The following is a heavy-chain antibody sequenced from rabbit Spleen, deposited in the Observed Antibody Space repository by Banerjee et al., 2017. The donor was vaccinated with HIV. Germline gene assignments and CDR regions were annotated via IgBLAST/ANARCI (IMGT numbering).Heavy chain of an antibody. J-gene: IGHJ6*01. CDR1: GFSFSSSYY. CDR3: ARDTGSSFSSYGMDL. V-gene: IGHV1S45*01. D-gene: IGHD8-1*01. CDR2: IYGGSSGST. Sequence: QEQLVESGGGLVKPEGSLKLSCTASGFSFSSSYYMCWVRQAPGKGLESIACIYGGSSGSTYDASWAKGRFTCSKTSSTTVTLQMTSLTVADTATYFCARDTGSSFSSYGMDLWGPGTLVTVS.